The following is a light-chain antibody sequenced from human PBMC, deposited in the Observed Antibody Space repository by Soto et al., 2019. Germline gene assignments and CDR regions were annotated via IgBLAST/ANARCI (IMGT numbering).Light chain of an antibody. CDR1: SSEVGYNNY. CDR2: DVT. CDR3: SSFTGSTYV. V-gene: IGLV2-14*03. Sequence: QSVLTQPASVSGSPGQSITISCTGTSSEVGYNNYVSWYQHNPGKAPKVMICDVTNRPSGVSNRFSGSKSGNTASLTISGLQAEDEADYYCSSFTGSTYVFGTGTKVTV. J-gene: IGLJ1*01.